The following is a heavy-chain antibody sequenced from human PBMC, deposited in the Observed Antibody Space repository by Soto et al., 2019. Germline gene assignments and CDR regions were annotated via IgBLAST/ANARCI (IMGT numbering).Heavy chain of an antibody. CDR3: AKEGAILQFLDGGDFKY. D-gene: IGHD3-3*01. J-gene: IGHJ1*01. Sequence: EVQLLESGGGLGQPGGSLRLSCTASGFIFSTYAMSWVRQAPGKGLEWVSGISGRGGTTYYADSVKGRFTISRDNSKNTLYLQMNSLSAEDTAVYFWAKEGAILQFLDGGDFKYWGQGTLVIVSS. V-gene: IGHV3-23*01. CDR2: ISGRGGTT. CDR1: GFIFSTYA.